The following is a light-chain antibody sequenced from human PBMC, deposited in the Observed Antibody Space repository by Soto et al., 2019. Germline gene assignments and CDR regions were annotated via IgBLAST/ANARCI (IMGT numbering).Light chain of an antibody. CDR1: SSDVGGYNF. J-gene: IGLJ2*01. V-gene: IGLV2-14*01. CDR3: SSYTSRKTLV. CDR2: EVI. Sequence: QSVLTQPASVSVSPGQSITISCTGTSSDVGGYNFVSWYQQLPGKAPKLMISEVINRPSEVSDRFSGSKSGNTASLTISGLQAEDEADYYCSSYTSRKTLVFGGGTKLTVL.